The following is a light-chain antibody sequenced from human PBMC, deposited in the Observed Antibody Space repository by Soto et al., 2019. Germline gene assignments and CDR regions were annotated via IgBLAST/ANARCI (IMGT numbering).Light chain of an antibody. J-gene: IGLJ1*01. CDR3: AAWDDSLNGLYV. CDR2: SNN. V-gene: IGLV1-44*01. Sequence: QSALTQPPSASGTPGQRVTISCSGSSSNIGSNTVNWYQQLPGTAPKLLIYSNNQRPSGVPDRFSGSKSGTSASLAISGLQSDDEADYYCAAWDDSLNGLYVFGTGTKVTVL. CDR1: SSNIGSNT.